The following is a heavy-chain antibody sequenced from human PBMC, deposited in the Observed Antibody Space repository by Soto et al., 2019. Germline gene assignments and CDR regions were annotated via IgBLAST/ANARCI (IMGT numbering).Heavy chain of an antibody. J-gene: IGHJ6*02. CDR1: GGTFSSYA. Sequence: SVKVSCKASGGTFSSYAISWVRQAPGQGLEWMGGIIPIFGTANYSQKFQRRVTITADESTSTAYMELSSLRSEDTAVYYCAGPPELTRIYYYYGMDVWGQGTTVTVSS. V-gene: IGHV1-69*13. D-gene: IGHD1-7*01. CDR3: AGPPELTRIYYYYGMDV. CDR2: IIPIFGTA.